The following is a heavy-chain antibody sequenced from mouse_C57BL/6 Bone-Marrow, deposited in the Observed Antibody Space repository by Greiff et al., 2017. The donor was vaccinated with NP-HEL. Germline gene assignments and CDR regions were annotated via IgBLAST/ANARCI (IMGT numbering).Heavy chain of an antibody. J-gene: IGHJ2*01. CDR3: ANWKDYFDY. CDR2: INPNYGST. CDR1: GYSFTDYN. Sequence: VQLQQPGPELVKPGASVKLSCKASGYSFTDYNMHWVKQSHGQSLEWIGVINPNYGSTSYNQKFKGKATLTVDQSSSTAYMQLNSLTSEDSAVCYCANWKDYFDYWGQGTTLTVSS. V-gene: IGHV1-39*01.